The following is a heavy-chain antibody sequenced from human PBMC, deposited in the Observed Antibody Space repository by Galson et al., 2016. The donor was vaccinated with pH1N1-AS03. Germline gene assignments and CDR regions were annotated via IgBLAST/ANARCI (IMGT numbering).Heavy chain of an antibody. CDR2: INYSGST. D-gene: IGHD4-17*01. CDR1: GGSISSHY. J-gene: IGHJ5*02. CDR3: ARHDYGDYVGWFDP. V-gene: IGHV4-59*11. Sequence: ETLSLTCTVSGGSISSHYWNWIRQPPGKGLEWIGYINYSGSTNYNPSLKSRVTVSVDTSKNQFSLKLSSVTAADPAVYYCARHDYGDYVGWFDPWGQGTLVTVSS.